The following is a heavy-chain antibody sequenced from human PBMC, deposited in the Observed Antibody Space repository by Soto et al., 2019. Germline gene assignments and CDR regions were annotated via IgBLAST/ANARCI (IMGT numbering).Heavy chain of an antibody. J-gene: IGHJ4*02. CDR2: ISYDGSNK. V-gene: IGHV3-30*18. CDR1: GFTFSSYG. Sequence: GGSLRLSCAASGFTFSSYGMHWVRQAPGKGLEWVAVISYDGSNKYYADSVKGRFTISRDNSKNTLYLQMNSLRAEDTAVYYCAKVYYDSSGYYWMSATQQSYYFDYWGQGTLVTVSS. CDR3: AKVYYDSSGYYWMSATQQSYYFDY. D-gene: IGHD3-22*01.